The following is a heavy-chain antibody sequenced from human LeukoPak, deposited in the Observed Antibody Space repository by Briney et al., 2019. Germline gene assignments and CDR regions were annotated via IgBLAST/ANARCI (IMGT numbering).Heavy chain of an antibody. J-gene: IGHJ3*02. CDR1: GYTFTSYG. CDR2: ISAYNGNT. D-gene: IGHD5-18*01. V-gene: IGHV1-18*01. CDR3: ARGAGYSTRGLGGRFDI. Sequence: ASVKVSCKASGYTFTSYGISWVRQAPGQGLEWMGWISAYNGNTNYAQKLQGRVTMTTDPSTSTAYMELRSLRSDDTAVYYCARGAGYSTRGLGGRFDIWGQGTIVTVSS.